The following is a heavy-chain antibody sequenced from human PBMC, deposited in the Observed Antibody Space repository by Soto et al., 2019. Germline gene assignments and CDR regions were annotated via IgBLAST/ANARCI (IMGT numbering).Heavy chain of an antibody. V-gene: IGHV4-39*07. Sequence: PSETLSLTCTVSRGSISSSSYYWGWIRQPPGKGLEWIGHIYNSGSTYYNPSLKSRVTLSVETSKNQFSMRVTSVTAADTAVYYCARSYYDSTGFAVDPWGQGTLVTVSS. CDR2: IYNSGST. CDR1: RGSISSSSYY. D-gene: IGHD3-22*01. J-gene: IGHJ5*02. CDR3: ARSYYDSTGFAVDP.